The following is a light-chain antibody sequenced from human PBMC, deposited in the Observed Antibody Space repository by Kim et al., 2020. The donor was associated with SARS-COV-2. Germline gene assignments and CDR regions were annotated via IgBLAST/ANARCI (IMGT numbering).Light chain of an antibody. CDR2: ESS. CDR1: QSVIYS. J-gene: IGKJ1*01. Sequence: VGVRVSITCRASQSVIYSMCWYQQKQGKATKLLIYESSRFERGVPARFSCSGSGTEITLTLSSLQPDDVATYYCQQYNTYSSTWTFGQGTKVDIK. CDR3: QQYNTYSSTWT. V-gene: IGKV1-5*01.